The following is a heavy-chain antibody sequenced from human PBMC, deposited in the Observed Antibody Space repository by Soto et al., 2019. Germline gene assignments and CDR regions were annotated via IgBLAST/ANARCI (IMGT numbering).Heavy chain of an antibody. V-gene: IGHV3-33*01. Sequence: GGSLRLSCAASGFTFSSYGMHWVRQAPGKGLEWVAVIWYDGSNKYYADSVKGRFTISRDNSKNTPYLQMNSLRAEDTAVYYCARPDTALEWLSGFDYWGQGTLVTVSS. CDR1: GFTFSSYG. J-gene: IGHJ4*02. CDR2: IWYDGSNK. D-gene: IGHD3-3*01. CDR3: ARPDTALEWLSGFDY.